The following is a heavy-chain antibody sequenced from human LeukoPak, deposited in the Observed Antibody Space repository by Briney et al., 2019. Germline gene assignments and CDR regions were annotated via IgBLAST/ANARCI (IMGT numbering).Heavy chain of an antibody. D-gene: IGHD2-2*01. CDR2: VSDDGGNK. V-gene: IGHV3-30*03. Sequence: GRSLRLSCAASGFTFSNYGMHWVRQAPGKGLEWVAVVSDDGGNKYYADSVKGRFTISRDNSKNTLYLQMNSLRTEDTAVYYCARGKGARSTSCLDYWGQGTLVTVSS. CDR3: ARGKGARSTSCLDY. J-gene: IGHJ4*02. CDR1: GFTFSNYG.